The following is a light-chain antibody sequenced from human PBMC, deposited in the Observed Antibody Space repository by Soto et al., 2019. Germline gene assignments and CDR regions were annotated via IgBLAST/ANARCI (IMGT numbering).Light chain of an antibody. J-gene: IGKJ1*01. CDR1: QSVSSTY. CDR2: AAS. V-gene: IGKV3-20*01. CDR3: QQYATSPWT. Sequence: EIVLTQSPGTLSLSPGERGTLSCRASQSVSSTYLDWYQQRPGQAPRLLIYAASSRATGISDRFSGSGSGTDFTLTMSRLEPEDFAVYYCQQYATSPWTFGQGAKVEVK.